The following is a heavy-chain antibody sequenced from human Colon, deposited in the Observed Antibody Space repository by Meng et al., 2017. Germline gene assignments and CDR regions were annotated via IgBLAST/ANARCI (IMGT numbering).Heavy chain of an antibody. CDR1: GYDFTNYG. CDR2: INTYTGNP. Sequence: QLLLVQSGSELKKPGAPVKFSCKASGYDFTNYGMNWVRQAPGQGLEWIGWINTYTGNPAYAQGFTGRFVFSLDTSVSTAYLQISSLKAEDTAVYYCATAVTTVPFDYWGQGTLVTVSS. J-gene: IGHJ4*02. CDR3: ATAVTTVPFDY. D-gene: IGHD4-17*01. V-gene: IGHV7-4-1*02.